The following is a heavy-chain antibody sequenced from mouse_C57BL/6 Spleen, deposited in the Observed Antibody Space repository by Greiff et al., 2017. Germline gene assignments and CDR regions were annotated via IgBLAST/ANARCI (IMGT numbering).Heavy chain of an antibody. J-gene: IGHJ4*01. CDR1: GFNFNDYY. V-gene: IGHV14-2*01. CDR2: FDPEDGGP. Sequence: EVQLQESGAELVKPGASVKLSCTASGFNFNDYYIHWVKQRTEQGLEWIGRFDPEDGGPKYDAKFQGKATLTADKSSNPAYMRLRSLTAEVTAIYDCAPYAIDYWGQGTTVTVSA. CDR3: APYAIDY.